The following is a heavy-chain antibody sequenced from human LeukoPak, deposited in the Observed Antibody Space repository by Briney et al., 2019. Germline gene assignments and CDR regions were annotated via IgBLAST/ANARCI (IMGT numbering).Heavy chain of an antibody. CDR3: ARDLSGVAGYTYGRGIDY. V-gene: IGHV3-7*01. CDR1: GFTFNNYW. D-gene: IGHD5-18*01. J-gene: IGHJ4*02. Sequence: GGSLRLSCEASGFTFNNYWMSWVRQAPGKGLEWVANIRYDGSEKYYVDSVKGRFTISRDNAKTSLYLQMNSLRAEDTAVYYCARDLSGVAGYTYGRGIDYWGQGTLVTVSS. CDR2: IRYDGSEK.